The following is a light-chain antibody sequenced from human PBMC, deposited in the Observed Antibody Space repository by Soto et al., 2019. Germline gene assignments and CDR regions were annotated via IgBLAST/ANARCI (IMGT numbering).Light chain of an antibody. Sequence: QSALTQPASVSGSPGQSITISCTGTSSDVGGYNYVSWYQKHPGKAPKLMIYDVSNRPSGVSNRFSGSKSGNTASLTISGLQAEDEADYYCSSYTSSSPPVVFGGGTKVTVL. V-gene: IGLV2-14*01. CDR2: DVS. CDR1: SSDVGGYNY. CDR3: SSYTSSSPPVV. J-gene: IGLJ2*01.